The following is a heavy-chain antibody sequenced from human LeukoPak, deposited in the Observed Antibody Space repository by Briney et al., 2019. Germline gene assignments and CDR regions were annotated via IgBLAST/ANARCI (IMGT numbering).Heavy chain of an antibody. CDR1: GFTFSSYA. V-gene: IGHV3-64*01. CDR2: ISSNGGST. Sequence: GGSLRLSCAASGFTFSSYAMHWVRQAPGKGLEYVSAISSNGGSTYYANSVKGRFTISRDNSKNTLYLQTGSLRAEDMAVYYCARDSGYYGSGSRLSAEYFQHWGQGTLVTVSS. D-gene: IGHD3-10*01. CDR3: ARDSGYYGSGSRLSAEYFQH. J-gene: IGHJ1*01.